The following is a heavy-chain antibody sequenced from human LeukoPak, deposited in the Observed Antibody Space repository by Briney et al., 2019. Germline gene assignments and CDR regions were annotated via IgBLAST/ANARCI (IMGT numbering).Heavy chain of an antibody. CDR2: ISYDGSNK. D-gene: IGHD6-13*01. CDR1: GFTFSSHW. CDR3: AKAGQQPALYYYYYGMDV. Sequence: GGPLRLSCAASGFTFSSHWMHWVRQAPGKGLEWVAVISYDGSNKYYADSVKGRFTISRDNSKNTLYLQMNSLRAEDTAVYYCAKAGQQPALYYYYYGMDVWGQGTTVTVSS. J-gene: IGHJ6*02. V-gene: IGHV3-30*18.